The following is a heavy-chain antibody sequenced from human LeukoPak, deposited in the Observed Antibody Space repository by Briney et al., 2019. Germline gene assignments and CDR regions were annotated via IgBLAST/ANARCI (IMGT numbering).Heavy chain of an antibody. CDR1: GFALSGSG. CDR3: TRLRETPSVVQAFDI. CDR2: IRSRDINYAT. V-gene: IGHV3-73*01. D-gene: IGHD3-10*02. J-gene: IGHJ3*02. Sequence: PGGSLRLSCAASGFALSGSGVHWVRQASGKGLEWVGRIRSRDINYATAYVGSVKGRFSISRDDSKNTAYLEMNSLKTEDTAVYYCTRLRETPSVVQAFDIWGQGTVVTVSS.